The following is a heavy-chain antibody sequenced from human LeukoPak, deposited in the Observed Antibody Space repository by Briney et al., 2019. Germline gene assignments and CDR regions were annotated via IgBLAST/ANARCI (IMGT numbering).Heavy chain of an antibody. D-gene: IGHD3-10*01. CDR1: GGSINSYY. V-gene: IGHV4-4*07. Sequence: SETLSLTCTVPGGSINSYYWGWVRQPAGKGLEWIGRIYTTGTTNYSPSLKIRLTMSLDTSKNQFSLKFCGRQGYTASYYFVDYWSQGTLVTVSS. CDR3: DY. CDR2: IYTTGTT. J-gene: IGHJ4*02.